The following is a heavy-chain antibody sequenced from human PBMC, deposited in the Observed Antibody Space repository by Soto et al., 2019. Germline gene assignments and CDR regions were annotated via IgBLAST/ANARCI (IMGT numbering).Heavy chain of an antibody. CDR2: ISAYNGNK. J-gene: IGHJ4*02. D-gene: IGHD1-20*01. V-gene: IGHV1-18*01. CDR1: GYTFTSYG. CDR3: ARDAAIGMNDY. Sequence: QVQLVQSGAEVKKPGASVKVFCKASGYTFTSYGISWVRQAPGQGLEWMGWISAYNGNKKYAQKVQGRVTMTTDTSTTTAYMEVRSMRSDDTAVYYCARDAAIGMNDYWGQGTLVTVSS.